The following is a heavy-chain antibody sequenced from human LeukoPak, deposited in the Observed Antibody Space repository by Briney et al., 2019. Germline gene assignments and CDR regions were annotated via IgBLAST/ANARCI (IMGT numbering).Heavy chain of an antibody. V-gene: IGHV1-69*13. D-gene: IGHD6-13*01. CDR3: ARWAGDSSAWYPALFVY. Sequence: ASVKVSCKASGGTFSNHAISWVRQAPGQGLEWMGVIIPISGTANYAQKFQGRVTITADASTSTVYMELSSLTSDDTAVYYCARWAGDSSAWYPALFVYWGQGTLVTVSS. J-gene: IGHJ4*02. CDR2: IIPISGTA. CDR1: GGTFSNHA.